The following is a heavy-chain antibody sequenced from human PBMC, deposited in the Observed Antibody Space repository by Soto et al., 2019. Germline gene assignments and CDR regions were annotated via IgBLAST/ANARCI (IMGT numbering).Heavy chain of an antibody. CDR1: GFIFSQYV. V-gene: IGHV3-30-3*01. CDR3: AREGVGPYKLWSGYYVH. CDR2: ISYDATNQ. J-gene: IGHJ4*02. Sequence: QVQLVESGGGVVQPGRSLRLSCAASGFIFSQYVMHWVGQAPGKGLEWVAIISYDATNQYYADSVRGRVTISRDNSNRTGSLQRTRASAADPAAYYCAREGVGPYKLWSGYYVHWGQGTLGTVAA. D-gene: IGHD3-3*01.